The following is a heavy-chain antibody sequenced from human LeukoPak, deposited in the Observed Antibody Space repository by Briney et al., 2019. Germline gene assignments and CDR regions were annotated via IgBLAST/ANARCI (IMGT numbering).Heavy chain of an antibody. CDR3: ARDLRWRAFDV. Sequence: SETLSLTCAVYGGSFSGYYWSWIRQPPGKGLEWIGEINHSGSTSYNPSLKSRVTISVDTSKNQFSLKLSSVTAADTAVYYCARDLRWRAFDVWGQGTMVTVSS. CDR1: GGSFSGYY. J-gene: IGHJ3*01. D-gene: IGHD4-23*01. CDR2: INHSGST. V-gene: IGHV4-34*01.